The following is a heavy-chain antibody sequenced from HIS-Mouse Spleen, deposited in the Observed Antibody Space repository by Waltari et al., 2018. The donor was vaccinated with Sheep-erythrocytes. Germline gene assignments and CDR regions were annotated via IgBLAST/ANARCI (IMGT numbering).Heavy chain of an antibody. V-gene: IGHV3-21*01. J-gene: IGHJ3*02. D-gene: IGHD6-13*01. CDR2: ISSSSSYI. Sequence: TFSSHTMNWVRQAPGKGLEWVSSISSSSSYIYYADSVKGRFTISRDNAKNSLYLQMNSLRAEDTAVYYCARDRAAEAFDIWGQGTMVTVSS. CDR1: TFSSHT. CDR3: ARDRAAEAFDI.